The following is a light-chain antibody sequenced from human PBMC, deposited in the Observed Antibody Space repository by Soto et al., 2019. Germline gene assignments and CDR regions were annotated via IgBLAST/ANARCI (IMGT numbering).Light chain of an antibody. CDR1: SSDVGGYNY. V-gene: IGLV2-8*01. Sequence: QSALTQPPSASGSPGQSVTISCTGTSSDVGGYNYVSWYQQHPGKAPKLMIYEVSKQPSGVPDRFSGSKSGNTASLTVSGLQAEDEADYYCSSYAGSISYVFGTGTKVTVL. J-gene: IGLJ1*01. CDR2: EVS. CDR3: SSYAGSISYV.